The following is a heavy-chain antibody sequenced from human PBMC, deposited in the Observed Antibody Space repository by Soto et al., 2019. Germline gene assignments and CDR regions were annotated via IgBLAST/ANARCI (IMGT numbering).Heavy chain of an antibody. CDR3: ARYDCSSTSCYYFYFDY. Sequence: PGGSLRLSCAASGFTFSSYGMHWVRQAPGKGLEWVAVIWYDGSNKYYADSVKGRFTISRDNSKNTLYLQMNSLRAEDTAVYYCARYDCSSTSCYYFYFDYWGQGTLVTAPQ. D-gene: IGHD2-2*01. V-gene: IGHV3-33*01. J-gene: IGHJ4*02. CDR2: IWYDGSNK. CDR1: GFTFSSYG.